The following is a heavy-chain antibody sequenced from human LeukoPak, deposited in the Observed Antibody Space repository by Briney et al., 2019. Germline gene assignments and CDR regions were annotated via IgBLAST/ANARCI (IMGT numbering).Heavy chain of an antibody. J-gene: IGHJ6*02. CDR2: ISSSSSYI. D-gene: IGHD2-2*01. CDR1: GFTFSSYS. CDR3: ARETVEGCSSTSCYVDYYYYYGMDV. Sequence: GGSLRLSCAASGFTFSSYSMNWVRQAPGKGLEWVSSISSSSSYIYYADSVKGRFTISRDNAKNSLYLQMNSLRAEDTAVYYCARETVEGCSSTSCYVDYYYYYGMDVWGQGTTVTVSS. V-gene: IGHV3-21*01.